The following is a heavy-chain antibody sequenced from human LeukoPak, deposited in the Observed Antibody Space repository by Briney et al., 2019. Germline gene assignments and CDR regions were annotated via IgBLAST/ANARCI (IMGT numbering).Heavy chain of an antibody. Sequence: PSETLSPTCTVSGGSISSSSYYWGWIRQPPGKGLEWIGSIYYSGSTYYNPSLKSRLTISVDTSKNQFSLKLSSVTAADTAVYYCARHVEMATIYFDYWGQGTLVTVSS. D-gene: IGHD5-24*01. CDR1: GGSISSSSYY. CDR3: ARHVEMATIYFDY. CDR2: IYYSGST. V-gene: IGHV4-39*01. J-gene: IGHJ4*02.